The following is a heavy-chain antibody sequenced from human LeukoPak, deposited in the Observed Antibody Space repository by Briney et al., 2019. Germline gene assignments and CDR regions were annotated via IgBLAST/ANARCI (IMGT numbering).Heavy chain of an antibody. CDR1: GYSFTSYW. V-gene: IGHV5-10-1*01. D-gene: IGHD2-15*01. CDR3: ARPPLGYCSGGSCYHDAFDI. J-gene: IGHJ3*02. CDR2: IDPSDSYT. Sequence: GESLRISRKGSGYSFTSYWISWVRQMPGKGLEWMGRIDPSDSYTNYSPSFQGHVTISADKSISTAYLQWSSLKASDTAMYYCARPPLGYCSGGSCYHDAFDIWGQGTMVTVSS.